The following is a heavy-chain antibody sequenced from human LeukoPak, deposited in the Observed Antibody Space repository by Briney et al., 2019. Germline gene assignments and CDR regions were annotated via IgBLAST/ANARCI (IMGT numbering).Heavy chain of an antibody. Sequence: GGSLRLSCATSGFTFSNYGFHWVRQAPGKGLEWVADMSYDGSDKDYADSVKGRFTISRDNSKNTLYLQMNSLRSEDTAVYYCAKDRLVGGSGTSIDYWGQGTLVTVSS. J-gene: IGHJ4*02. CDR1: GFTFSNYG. CDR2: MSYDGSDK. V-gene: IGHV3-30*18. CDR3: AKDRLVGGSGTSIDY. D-gene: IGHD3-10*01.